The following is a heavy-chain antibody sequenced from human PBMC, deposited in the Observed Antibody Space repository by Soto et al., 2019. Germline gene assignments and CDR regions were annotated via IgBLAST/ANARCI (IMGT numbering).Heavy chain of an antibody. J-gene: IGHJ4*02. CDR3: AKARYDSSGYPPNLFDY. V-gene: IGHV3-23*01. D-gene: IGHD3-22*01. Sequence: PGGSLRLSCAASGFTFISYAMSWVRQAPGKGLEWVSSISGSGGNTYYGDSVKGRLAISRDNSKNTLYLQMNSLRAEDTAVYYCAKARYDSSGYPPNLFDYWGQGALVTVSS. CDR2: ISGSGGNT. CDR1: GFTFISYA.